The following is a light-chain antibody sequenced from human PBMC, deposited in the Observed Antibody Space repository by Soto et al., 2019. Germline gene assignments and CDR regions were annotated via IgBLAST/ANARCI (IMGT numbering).Light chain of an antibody. CDR3: QQYGDSTPT. V-gene: IGKV3-20*01. CDR1: QRFXSNY. J-gene: IGKJ1*01. Sequence: EVVLTQSPGTLSLSLGERATLACRASQRFXSNYLAGHQQKLGQAPRLRXFCASTRATGIPDRLSGSGSETDFTLTISRLEPEDFAVYHCQQYGDSTPTFGQGTKVDI. CDR2: CAS.